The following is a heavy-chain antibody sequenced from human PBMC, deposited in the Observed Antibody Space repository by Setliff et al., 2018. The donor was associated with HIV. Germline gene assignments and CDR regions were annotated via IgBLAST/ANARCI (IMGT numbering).Heavy chain of an antibody. D-gene: IGHD1-20*01. CDR3: ARGIGTRYNYYMDV. CDR1: GGSIRDYY. CDR2: IYTSGNM. Sequence: SLTCRVSGGSIRDYYWNWIRQPAGKGLEWIGRIYTSGNMIYNPSLKSRVTMSADTSRNQLSLKLSSVTAADTAVYYCARGIGTRYNYYMDVWGIGTTVTVSS. J-gene: IGHJ6*03. V-gene: IGHV4-4*07.